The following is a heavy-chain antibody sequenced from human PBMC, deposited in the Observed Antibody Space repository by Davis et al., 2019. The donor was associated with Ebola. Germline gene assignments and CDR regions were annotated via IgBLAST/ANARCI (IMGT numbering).Heavy chain of an antibody. CDR2: ISWDGGST. D-gene: IGHD4-23*01. CDR3: AKDMGGGKRYYFDY. Sequence: GESLKISCAASGFTFDDYTMHWVRQAPGKGLEWVSLISWDGGSTYYADSVKGRFTISRDNSKNSLYLQMNSLRTEDTALYYCAKDMGGGKRYYFDYWGQGTLVTVSS. J-gene: IGHJ4*02. V-gene: IGHV3-43*01. CDR1: GFTFDDYT.